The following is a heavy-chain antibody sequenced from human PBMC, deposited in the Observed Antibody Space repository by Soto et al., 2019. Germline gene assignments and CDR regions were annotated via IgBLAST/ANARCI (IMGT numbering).Heavy chain of an antibody. CDR3: AREDIVVVPAAIGSYYYMDV. V-gene: IGHV1-8*01. J-gene: IGHJ6*03. Sequence: ASVKVSCKASGYTFTRYDIYWVRQSTGQGLEWMGWMNPNSGNTGYAQKFQGRVTMTRNTSISTAYMELSSLRSEDTAVYYCAREDIVVVPAAIGSYYYMDVWGKGTTVTVSS. CDR2: MNPNSGNT. CDR1: GYTFTRYD. D-gene: IGHD2-2*02.